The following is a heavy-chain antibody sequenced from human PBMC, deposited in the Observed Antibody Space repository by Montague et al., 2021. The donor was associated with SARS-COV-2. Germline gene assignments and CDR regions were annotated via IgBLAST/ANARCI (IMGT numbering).Heavy chain of an antibody. CDR2: IYYSGST. D-gene: IGHD5-24*01. CDR1: GGSISSYY. V-gene: IGHV4-59*01. Sequence: SEILSLTCTLSGGSISSYYWSWIRQPPGKGLEWIGYIYYSGSTNYNPSLKSRVTISVDTSKNQFSLKLSSVTAADTAVYYCARVFPRWLQFDPYFDYWGQGTLVTVSS. CDR3: ARVFPRWLQFDPYFDY. J-gene: IGHJ4*02.